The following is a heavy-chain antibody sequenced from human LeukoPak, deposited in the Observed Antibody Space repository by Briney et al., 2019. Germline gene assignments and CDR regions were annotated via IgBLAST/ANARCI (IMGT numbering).Heavy chain of an antibody. CDR1: GYTFPAYH. D-gene: IGHD1-20*01. CDR2: IHPSSGTT. V-gene: IGHV1-2*02. CDR3: ARGRSSLTAWFVP. Sequence: ASVKVSCKASGYTFPAYHMHSVRPAPGQGLEWRGRIHPSSGTTYAAQKLQGMVTVTRDTSINTVYMEWSRLSPDHTAFYCCARGRSSLTAWFVPWGQGTLVTVSS. J-gene: IGHJ5*02.